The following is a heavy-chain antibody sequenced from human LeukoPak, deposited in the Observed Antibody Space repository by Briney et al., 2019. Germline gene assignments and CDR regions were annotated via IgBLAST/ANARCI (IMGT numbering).Heavy chain of an antibody. CDR3: AREDSGSYFSWAFDI. Sequence: SQTLSLTCAVSGGSISSGGYSWSWIRQPPGKGLEWIGYIYHSGSTYYNPSLKSRVTISVDRSKNQFPLKLSSVTAADTAVYYCAREDSGSYFSWAFDIWGQGTMVTVSS. V-gene: IGHV4-30-2*01. D-gene: IGHD1-26*01. CDR1: GGSISSGGYS. CDR2: IYHSGST. J-gene: IGHJ3*02.